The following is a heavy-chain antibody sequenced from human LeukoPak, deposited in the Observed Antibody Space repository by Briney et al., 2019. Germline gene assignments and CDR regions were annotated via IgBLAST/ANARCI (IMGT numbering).Heavy chain of an antibody. J-gene: IGHJ4*02. D-gene: IGHD1-1*01. CDR3: ATDEAATGRLDY. CDR1: GLTLRSYG. CDR2: ISGNGGVT. V-gene: IGHV3-23*01. Sequence: GGSLRLSCAGSGLTLRSYGMTWVRQAPGKGLEWVSSISGNGGVTTYADSVKGRFTISRDNAENTLYLQINSLRAEDTAVYYCATDEAATGRLDYWGQGTLVTDSS.